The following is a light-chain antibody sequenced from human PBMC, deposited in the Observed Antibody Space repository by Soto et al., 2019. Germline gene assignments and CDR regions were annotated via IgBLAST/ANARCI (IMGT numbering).Light chain of an antibody. CDR3: QQYNKWPYT. CDR1: QSVSSN. J-gene: IGKJ2*01. CDR2: GAS. Sequence: EMVMTQSPATLSVSPGERATLSCRASQSVSSNLAWYQRKPGQAPRLLIYGASTRATGIPARFSGSGSGAEATLTISGLQSEDFAVYYCQQYNKWPYTFGQGTNLEIK. V-gene: IGKV3-15*01.